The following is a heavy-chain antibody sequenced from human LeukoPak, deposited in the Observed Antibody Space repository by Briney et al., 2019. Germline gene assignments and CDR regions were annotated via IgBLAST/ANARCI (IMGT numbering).Heavy chain of an antibody. CDR2: ISSSSSYI. Sequence: GGSLRLSCAASGFTFSSYSMNWVRQAPGKGLEWVSSISSSSSYIYYADSVKGRFTISRDNAKNSLYLQMNSLRAEDTAVYYCAGSLGGYSYGCFDYWGQGTLVTVSS. V-gene: IGHV3-21*01. D-gene: IGHD5-18*01. CDR3: AGSLGGYSYGCFDY. J-gene: IGHJ4*02. CDR1: GFTFSSYS.